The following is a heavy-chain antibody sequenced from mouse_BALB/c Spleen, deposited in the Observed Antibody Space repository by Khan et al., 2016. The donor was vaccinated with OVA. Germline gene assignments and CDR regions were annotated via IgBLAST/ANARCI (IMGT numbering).Heavy chain of an antibody. J-gene: IGHJ3*01. Sequence: DVKLQESGGDLVKPGGSLKLSCAASGFTFSTYGMSWVRQTPDKRLEWVATVSTGGSYTYYPDSVKGRFTISRDNAKNTLYLQMSGLKSEDTAMFYCTRLAYYYDSEGFAYWGQGTLVTVSA. D-gene: IGHD1-1*01. V-gene: IGHV5-6*02. CDR3: TRLAYYYDSEGFAY. CDR2: VSTGGSYT. CDR1: GFTFSTYG.